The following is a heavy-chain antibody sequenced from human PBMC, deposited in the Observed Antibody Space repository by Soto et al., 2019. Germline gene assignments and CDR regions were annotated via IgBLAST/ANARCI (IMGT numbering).Heavy chain of an antibody. CDR3: ARVFTGTTPVGGMDV. V-gene: IGHV1-69*01. J-gene: IGHJ6*02. Sequence: QVQLVQSGAEVKKPGSSVKVSCKASGGTFSSYAISWVRQAPGQGLEWMGGIIPIFGTANYAQKFQGIVTITADESTSTAYMELSSLRSDDTGVYYCARVFTGTTPVGGMDVWGRGTTVTVSS. D-gene: IGHD1-1*01. CDR2: IIPIFGTA. CDR1: GGTFSSYA.